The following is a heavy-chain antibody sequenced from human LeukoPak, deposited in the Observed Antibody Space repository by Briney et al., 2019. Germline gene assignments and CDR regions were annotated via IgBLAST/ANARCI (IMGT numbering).Heavy chain of an antibody. CDR1: GFTFSSYA. J-gene: IGHJ6*03. Sequence: GGSLRLSCAASGFTFSSYAMSWVRQAPGKGLECISGFSGSGGSTYYADSVKGRFTISRDNSKNTLYLQMNSLRAEDTAVYYCARDDYVWGVNYYYYYMDVWGKGTTVTVSS. CDR3: ARDDYVWGVNYYYYYMDV. D-gene: IGHD3-16*01. CDR2: FSGSGGST. V-gene: IGHV3-23*01.